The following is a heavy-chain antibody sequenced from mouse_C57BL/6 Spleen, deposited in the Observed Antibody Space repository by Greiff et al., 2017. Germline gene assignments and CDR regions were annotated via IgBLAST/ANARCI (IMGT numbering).Heavy chain of an antibody. V-gene: IGHV1-15*01. CDR2: IDPETGGT. Sequence: QVQLKQSGAELVRPGASVTLSCKASGYTFTDYEMHWVKQTPVHGLEWIGAIDPETGGTAYNQKFKGKAILTADKSSSTAYMELRSLTSEDSAVYYCTREETGPFDYWGQGTTLTVSS. D-gene: IGHD4-1*01. J-gene: IGHJ2*01. CDR1: GYTFTDYE. CDR3: TREETGPFDY.